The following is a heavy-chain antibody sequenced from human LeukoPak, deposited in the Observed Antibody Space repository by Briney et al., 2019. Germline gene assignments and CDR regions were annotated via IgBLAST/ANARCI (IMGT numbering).Heavy chain of an antibody. CDR3: ANKPSWIQQNTGDAFDI. V-gene: IGHV4-4*02. J-gene: IGHJ3*02. CDR1: GGSISSSNW. Sequence: SETLSLTCAVSGGSISSSNWWSWARQPPGKGLEWIGEIYHSGSTNYNPSLKSRVTISVDKSKNQFSLKLSSVTAADTAVYYCANKPSWIQQNTGDAFDIWGQGTMVTVSS. CDR2: IYHSGST. D-gene: IGHD5-18*01.